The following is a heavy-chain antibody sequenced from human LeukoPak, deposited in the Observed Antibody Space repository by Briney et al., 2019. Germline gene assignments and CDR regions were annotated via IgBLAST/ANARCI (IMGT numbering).Heavy chain of an antibody. CDR1: GFTFSSYG. D-gene: IGHD6-19*01. CDR3: AKDGPVAGDGAFDY. J-gene: IGHJ4*02. CDR2: IRYDGSNK. Sequence: GGSLRLSCAASGFTFSSYGMHWVRQAPGKGLEGVAFIRYDGSNKYYADSVKGRFTISRDNSENTLYLQMNSLRAEDTAVYYCAKDGPVAGDGAFDYWGQGTLVTVSS. V-gene: IGHV3-30*02.